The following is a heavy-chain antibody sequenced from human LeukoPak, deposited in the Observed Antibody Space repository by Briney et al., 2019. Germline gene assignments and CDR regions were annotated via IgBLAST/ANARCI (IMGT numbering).Heavy chain of an antibody. D-gene: IGHD3-22*01. Sequence: GGSLRLSCAASGFTFSDYYMSWIRQAPGKGLEWVSYISSSGSTIYYADSVKGRFTISRDNAKNSLYLQMNSLRAEDTAVYYCARGYYDSSTNWFDPWGQGTLVTVSS. CDR3: ARGYYDSSTNWFDP. V-gene: IGHV3-11*04. J-gene: IGHJ5*02. CDR2: ISSSGSTI. CDR1: GFTFSDYY.